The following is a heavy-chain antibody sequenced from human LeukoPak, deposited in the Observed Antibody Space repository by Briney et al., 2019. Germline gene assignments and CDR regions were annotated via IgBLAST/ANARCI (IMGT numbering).Heavy chain of an antibody. J-gene: IGHJ4*02. V-gene: IGHV1-18*01. CDR1: GYTFTKYG. CDR2: ISAYNGNT. Sequence: GASVKVSCKASGYTFTKYGLSWVRQAPGQGLEWMGWISAYNGNTNYAQQFQGRVTMTTDTSTSTAYMELKSLRSDDTAVYYCARDRVTFGGVMLPEYWGQGTLVTVSS. D-gene: IGHD3-16*01. CDR3: ARDRVTFGGVMLPEY.